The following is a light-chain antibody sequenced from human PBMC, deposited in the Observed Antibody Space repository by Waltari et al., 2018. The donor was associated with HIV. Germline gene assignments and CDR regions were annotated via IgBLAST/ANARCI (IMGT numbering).Light chain of an antibody. Sequence: IVMTQSPATLSVSPGERATLSCRASQNVNSNLAWYQQKPGQAPRLLISGASTRATGIPARFTGSGSGTEFTLIISSLQSEDFAVYYCQQRSNWPALTFGGGTKVEIK. CDR2: GAS. CDR1: QNVNSN. J-gene: IGKJ4*01. CDR3: QQRSNWPALT. V-gene: IGKV3-15*01.